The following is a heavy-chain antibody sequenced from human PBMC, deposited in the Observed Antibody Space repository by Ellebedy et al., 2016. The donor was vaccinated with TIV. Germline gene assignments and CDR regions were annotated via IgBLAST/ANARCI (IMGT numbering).Heavy chain of an antibody. CDR3: ARGPFMITFGGVIMDV. V-gene: IGHV1-8*01. CDR1: GYTFTSYD. Sequence: AASVKVSCKASGYTFTSYDFNWVRQATGQGLEWMGWMNPNSGNTEYAQKFQGRVTMTRNTSITTAFMELSSLRSEDTAVYYSARGPFMITFGGVIMDVWGQGTTVTVSS. D-gene: IGHD3-16*02. CDR2: MNPNSGNT. J-gene: IGHJ6*01.